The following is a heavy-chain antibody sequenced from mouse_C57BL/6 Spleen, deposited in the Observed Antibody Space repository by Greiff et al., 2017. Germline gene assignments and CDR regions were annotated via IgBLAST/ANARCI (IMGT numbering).Heavy chain of an antibody. J-gene: IGHJ4*01. D-gene: IGHD1-1*01. CDR1: GYTFTSYW. Sequence: QVQLQQPGAELVMPGASVKLSCKASGYTFTSYWMHWVKQRPGQGLEWIGEIDPSDSYTNYNQKFKGKSTLTVDKSSSTAYMQLSSLTSEDSAVYYCARVETSYGSGVYYAMDYWGQGTSVTVSS. CDR3: ARVETSYGSGVYYAMDY. CDR2: IDPSDSYT. V-gene: IGHV1-69*01.